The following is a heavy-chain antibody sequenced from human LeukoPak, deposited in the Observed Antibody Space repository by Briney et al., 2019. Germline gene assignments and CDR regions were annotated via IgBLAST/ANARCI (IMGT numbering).Heavy chain of an antibody. D-gene: IGHD3-10*01. CDR2: ISGSGGST. J-gene: IGHJ4*02. V-gene: IGHV3-23*01. Sequence: GGSLRLSCAASGFTFGSYAMSWVRQAPGKGLEWVSGISGSGGSTNYADSVKGRFTISRDNSKNTLFLQMNSLRAEDTAVYYCAKLFAFGKPPDYWGQGTLVTVSS. CDR1: GFTFGSYA. CDR3: AKLFAFGKPPDY.